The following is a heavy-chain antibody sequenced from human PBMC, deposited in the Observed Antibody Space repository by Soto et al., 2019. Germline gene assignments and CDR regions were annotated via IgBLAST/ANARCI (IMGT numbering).Heavy chain of an antibody. J-gene: IGHJ4*02. D-gene: IGHD3-10*01. Sequence: GGSLNLSCSASGFTFSSYAMSWVRQAPGKGLEWVSGISDSVGSTYYADSVKGRFTISRDNSKNTLYLQMNSLRAEDTAVYYCAKGTYYYGSAPYYFDYWGQGTLVTVSS. CDR1: GFTFSSYA. CDR2: ISDSVGST. CDR3: AKGTYYYGSAPYYFDY. V-gene: IGHV3-23*01.